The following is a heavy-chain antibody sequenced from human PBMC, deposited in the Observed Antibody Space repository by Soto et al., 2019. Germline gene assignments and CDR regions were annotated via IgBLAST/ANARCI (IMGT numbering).Heavy chain of an antibody. CDR3: PRQLYYYCSASYYNK. CDR2: IITIFVTA. Sequence: QVQLVQSGAEVKKPGSSVKVSCKAAGGTFSSYAISWVRQAPGQGLEWMGRIITIFVTANYAQKFQGRVTIDADNSTSTAYMEVSSLRSEDTAVYYCPRQLYYYCSASYYNKWGQGTLVTVSS. V-gene: IGHV1-69*06. J-gene: IGHJ4*02. CDR1: GGTFSSYA. D-gene: IGHD3-10*01.